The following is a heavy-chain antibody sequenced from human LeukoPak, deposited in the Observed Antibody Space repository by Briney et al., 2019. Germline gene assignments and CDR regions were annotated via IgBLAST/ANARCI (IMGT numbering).Heavy chain of an antibody. CDR3: ARPISWELLSFDY. D-gene: IGHD3-10*01. Sequence: PGGSLRLSCAASGFTFSSYSMNWVRQAPGKGLEWVSYISSSSSTIYYADSVKGRFTISRDNAKNSLYLQMNSLRAEDTAVYYCARPISWELLSFDYWGQGTLVTVSS. CDR1: GFTFSSYS. V-gene: IGHV3-48*01. CDR2: ISSSSSTI. J-gene: IGHJ4*02.